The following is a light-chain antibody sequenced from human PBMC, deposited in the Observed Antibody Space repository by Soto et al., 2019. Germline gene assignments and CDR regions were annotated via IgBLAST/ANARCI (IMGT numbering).Light chain of an antibody. Sequence: QSVLTQPASVSGSPGQTITISCTGTSSDIGGYDAVSWYQHHPGKAPKLIIYEFTHRPSGVSDRFSASKSGNTASLTISGLQAEVEADYYCNSFRVSHLYVFGTGTKVTVL. CDR3: NSFRVSHLYV. CDR1: SSDIGGYDA. V-gene: IGLV2-14*01. CDR2: EFT. J-gene: IGLJ1*01.